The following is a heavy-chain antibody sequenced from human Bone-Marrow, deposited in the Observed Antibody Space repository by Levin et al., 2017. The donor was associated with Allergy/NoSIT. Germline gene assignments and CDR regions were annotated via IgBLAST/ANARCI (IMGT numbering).Heavy chain of an antibody. Sequence: GGSLRLSCAVSGYTLNNAWINWVRQAPGKGLEWVGRFKGKTDGGTTDYAAPVKGRFTISRDDSKNMLYLQMNSLKTEDTAVYYCSTVRYCTSGVCYARYYYYYGMDVWGQGTTVTVSS. D-gene: IGHD2-8*01. J-gene: IGHJ6*02. CDR3: STVRYCTSGVCYARYYYYYGMDV. V-gene: IGHV3-15*07. CDR1: GYTLNNAW. CDR2: FKGKTDGGTT.